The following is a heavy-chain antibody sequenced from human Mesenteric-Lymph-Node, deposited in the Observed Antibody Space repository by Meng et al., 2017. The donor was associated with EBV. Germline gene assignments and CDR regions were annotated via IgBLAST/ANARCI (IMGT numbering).Heavy chain of an antibody. CDR3: ARVTVTGGYYFDY. Sequence: QVQDEQWVAELFNPPATRTLTFAVYGGSFVGYYWSWIRQPPGKGLEWIGEINHIGSTNYNPSLKSRVSLSVEKSKNHFSLNLSSVTAADTAVYYCARVTVTGGYYFDYWGQGSLVTVSS. J-gene: IGHJ4*02. CDR1: GGSFVGYY. D-gene: IGHD4-17*01. CDR2: INHIGST. V-gene: IGHV4-34*01.